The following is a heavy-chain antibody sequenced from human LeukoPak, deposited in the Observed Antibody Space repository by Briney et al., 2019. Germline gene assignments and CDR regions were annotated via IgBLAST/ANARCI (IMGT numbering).Heavy chain of an antibody. D-gene: IGHD2-21*02. CDR3: ARLGVVVTALYYFDC. CDR2: IYYSGST. V-gene: IGHV4-30-4*01. CDR1: GGSISSGDYY. Sequence: SETLSLTCTVSGGSISSGDYYWSWIRQPPGKGLEWIGYIYYSGSTYYNPSLKSRVTISVDTSKNQFSLKLSSVTAADTAVYYCARLGVVVTALYYFDCWGQGTLVTVSS. J-gene: IGHJ4*02.